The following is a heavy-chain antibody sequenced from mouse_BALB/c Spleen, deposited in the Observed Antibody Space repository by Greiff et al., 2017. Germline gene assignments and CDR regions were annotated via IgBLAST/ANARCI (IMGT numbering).Heavy chain of an antibody. J-gene: IGHJ3*01. V-gene: IGHV5-6-5*01. CDR1: GFTFSSYA. Sequence: EVQRVESGGGLVKPGGSLKLSCAASGFTFSSYAMSWVRQTPEKRLEWVASISSGGSTYYPDSVKGRFTISRDNARNILYLQMSSLRSEDTAMYYCARGGNYVRWFAYWGQGTLVTVSA. CDR2: ISSGGST. CDR3: ARGGNYVRWFAY. D-gene: IGHD2-1*01.